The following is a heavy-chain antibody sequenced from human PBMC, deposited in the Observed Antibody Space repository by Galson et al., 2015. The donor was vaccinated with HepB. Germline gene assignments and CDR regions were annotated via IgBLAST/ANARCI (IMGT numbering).Heavy chain of an antibody. V-gene: IGHV1-8*01. CDR3: ARGLSGSWGTFDI. Sequence: SVKVSCKASGYTFTSYDINWVRQATGQGLEWMGWMNPNSGNTGYAQKFQGGVTMTRNASISTAYMELSSLRSEDTAVYYCARGLSGSWGTFDIWGQGTMVTVSS. J-gene: IGHJ3*02. CDR1: GYTFTSYD. D-gene: IGHD1-26*01. CDR2: MNPNSGNT.